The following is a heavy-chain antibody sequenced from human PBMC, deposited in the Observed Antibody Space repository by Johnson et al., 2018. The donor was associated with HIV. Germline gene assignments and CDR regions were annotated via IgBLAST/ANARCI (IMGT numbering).Heavy chain of an antibody. J-gene: IGHJ3*02. CDR3: ATGASSTWSLGALDI. CDR2: ISYDGRDA. D-gene: IGHD6-13*01. V-gene: IGHV3-30*04. Sequence: QVQLVESGGGVVQPGRSLRLSCGASGFAFSSYALHWVRQAPGKGLEWVAVISYDGRDAYYADSVKGRFTSSRDNSKNTLYLQMNSLKSEDTAVYYCATGASSTWSLGALDIWGQGTMVTVSS. CDR1: GFAFSSYA.